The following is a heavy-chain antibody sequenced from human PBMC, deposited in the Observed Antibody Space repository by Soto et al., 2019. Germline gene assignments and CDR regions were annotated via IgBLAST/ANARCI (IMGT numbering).Heavy chain of an antibody. V-gene: IGHV1-3*01. Sequence: GASVKVSCKASGYTFTSYAMHWVRQAPGQRLEWMGWINAGNGNTKYSQKFQGRVTITRDTSASTAYMELSSLRSEDTAVYYCARDPYPKTREADHFSLTLTSVTAADAAVYYCATIGVSGYLAVWGQGTTVTVSS. CDR2: INAGNGNT. J-gene: IGHJ6*02. CDR3: ARDPYPKTREADHFSLTLTSVTAADAAVYYCATIGVSGYLAV. CDR1: GYTFTSYA. D-gene: IGHD2-21*02.